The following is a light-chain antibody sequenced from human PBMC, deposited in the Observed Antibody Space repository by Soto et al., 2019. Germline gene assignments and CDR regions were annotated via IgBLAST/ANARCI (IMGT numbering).Light chain of an antibody. CDR1: SSDVGGYNY. CDR3: SSYTSSSTPV. V-gene: IGLV2-14*01. Sequence: QSVLTQPASVSGSPGQSITISCTGTSSDVGGYNYVSWYQQHPGKAPKLMIYEVSNRPSGVSNRFSGSKSGNTASLTISGLQAEDEAHYYCSSYTSSSTPVFGGGTQPTVL. J-gene: IGLJ2*01. CDR2: EVS.